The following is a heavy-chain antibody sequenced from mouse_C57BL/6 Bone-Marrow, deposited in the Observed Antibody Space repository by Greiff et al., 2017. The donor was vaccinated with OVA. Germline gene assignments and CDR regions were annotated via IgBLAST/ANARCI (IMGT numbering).Heavy chain of an antibody. V-gene: IGHV1-74*01. CDR2: IHPSDSDT. D-gene: IGHD2-5*01. Sequence: VQLQQPGAELVKPGASVKVSCKASGYTFTSYWMHWVKQRPGQGLEWIGRIHPSDSDTNYSQKFKGKATLTVDKSSSTAYMQLSSLTSEDSSVYCCAIESEYSKLFAYGGQGTLVTVSA. CDR1: GYTFTSYW. CDR3: AIESEYSKLFAY. J-gene: IGHJ3*01.